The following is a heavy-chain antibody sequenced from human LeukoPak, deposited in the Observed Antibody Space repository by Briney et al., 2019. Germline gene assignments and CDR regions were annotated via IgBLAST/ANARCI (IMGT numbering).Heavy chain of an antibody. CDR3: ARGGEILDY. CDR1: DFIVSDSH. CDR2: IFGADTT. D-gene: IGHD3-16*01. Sequence: GGSLRLSCAATDFIVSDSHMSWVRQAPGRGLEWVSVIFGADTTFYADSVKGRFTIPRDNLQNTVNLQMNSLRDDDTAVYYCARGGEILDYWGQGTQVTVSS. J-gene: IGHJ4*02. V-gene: IGHV3-53*01.